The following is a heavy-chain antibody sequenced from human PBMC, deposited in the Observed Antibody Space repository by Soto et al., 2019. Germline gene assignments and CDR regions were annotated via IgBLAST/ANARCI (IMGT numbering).Heavy chain of an antibody. D-gene: IGHD5-12*01. J-gene: IGHJ6*02. CDR2: IIPIFGTA. Sequence: QVQLVQSGAEVKKPGSSVKVSCKASGGTFSSYAISWVRQAPGQGLEWMGGIIPIFGTANYAQKFQGRVTITADESTSTDYMERSILRSEDTAVYYGARRVDTNTGNCYYCIDVWGQGTTVTVSS. CDR3: ARRVDTNTGNCYYCIDV. CDR1: GGTFSSYA. V-gene: IGHV1-69*01.